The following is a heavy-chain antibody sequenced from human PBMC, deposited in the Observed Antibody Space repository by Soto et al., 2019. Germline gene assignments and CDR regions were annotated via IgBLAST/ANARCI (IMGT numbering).Heavy chain of an antibody. CDR2: ISGSGGST. CDR3: AKEGSDVIVATSPNGAFDY. J-gene: IGHJ4*02. Sequence: LGGSLRLSCAASGFTFSSYAMSWVRQAPGKGLEWVSAISGSGGSTYYADSVRGRFTVSRDNSKNTLYLQMTSLRAEDTAVYYCAKEGSDVIVATSPNGAFDYWGQGTLVTVSS. D-gene: IGHD5-12*01. V-gene: IGHV3-23*01. CDR1: GFTFSSYA.